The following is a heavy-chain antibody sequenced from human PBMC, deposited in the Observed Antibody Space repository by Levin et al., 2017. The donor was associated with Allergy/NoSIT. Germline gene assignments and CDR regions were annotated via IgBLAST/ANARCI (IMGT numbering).Heavy chain of an antibody. J-gene: IGHJ6*02. CDR1: GFTFNNYG. D-gene: IGHD4-17*01. CDR3: AKDRTENGDYDNYYGMDV. V-gene: IGHV3-30*18. CDR2: ISYYGSNK. Sequence: GGSLRLSCAASGFTFNNYGMHWVRQAPGKGLEWMAVISYYGSNKYSADSVKGRFTISRDNSKNTLYLQMNSLRAEDTAVYYCAKDRTENGDYDNYYGMDVWGQGTTVTVSS.